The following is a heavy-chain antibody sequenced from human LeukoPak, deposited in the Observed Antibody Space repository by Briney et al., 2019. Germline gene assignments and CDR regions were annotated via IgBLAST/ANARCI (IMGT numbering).Heavy chain of an antibody. V-gene: IGHV3-48*03. Sequence: GGSLRLSGAASGFTFSSYEMNWVRQGPGKGLEWVSYISSSGSTIYYADSVKGRFTISRDNSKNSLYLQMNSLRTEDTALYYCAKDITGESSGHFDYWGQGTLVTVSS. CDR1: GFTFSSYE. CDR2: ISSSGSTI. J-gene: IGHJ4*02. D-gene: IGHD3-22*01. CDR3: AKDITGESSGHFDY.